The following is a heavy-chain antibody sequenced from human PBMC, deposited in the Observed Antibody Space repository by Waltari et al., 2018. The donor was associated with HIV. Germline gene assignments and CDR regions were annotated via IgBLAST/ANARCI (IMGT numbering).Heavy chain of an antibody. Sequence: QLQLQESGPGLVKPSETLSLTCTVSGGSISSSSYYWGWIRQPPGKGLEWIGSIYYSGSTYYNPSLKSRVTISVDTSKNQFSLKLSSVTAADTAVYYCASLYYDILTANRSRLDYWGQGTLVTVSS. CDR3: ASLYYDILTANRSRLDY. D-gene: IGHD3-9*01. CDR1: GGSISSSSYY. V-gene: IGHV4-39*07. J-gene: IGHJ4*02. CDR2: IYYSGST.